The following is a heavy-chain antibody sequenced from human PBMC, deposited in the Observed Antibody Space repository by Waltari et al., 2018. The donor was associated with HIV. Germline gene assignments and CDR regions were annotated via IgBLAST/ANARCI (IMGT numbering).Heavy chain of an antibody. D-gene: IGHD6-13*01. V-gene: IGHV3-30*02. Sequence: QVQLVESGGGAVQPGGSRRLSSPGPGFTLGSYGTHWVRRAPGKGLDWVAFIRYDGSNKYYADSVKGRFTISRENSKNTLYLQMNSLRAEDTAVYYCAKFMKQLVSHGMDVWGQGTTVTVSS. CDR3: AKFMKQLVSHGMDV. CDR1: GFTLGSYG. CDR2: IRYDGSNK. J-gene: IGHJ6*02.